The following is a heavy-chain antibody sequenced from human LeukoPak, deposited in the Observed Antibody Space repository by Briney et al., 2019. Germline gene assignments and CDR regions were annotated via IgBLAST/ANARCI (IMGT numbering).Heavy chain of an antibody. V-gene: IGHV3-48*03. CDR3: ARERAGELSDF. CDR1: GFIFSTYD. CDR2: ISRSGDTI. J-gene: IGHJ4*02. D-gene: IGHD3-10*01. Sequence: GGSLRLSCAASGFIFSTYDINWVRQAPGKGLEWVSLISRSGDTIYYADSVKGRFTVSRDNAKNSLYLQMNSLRAEDTAVYYCARERAGELSDFWGQGVLVTVSS.